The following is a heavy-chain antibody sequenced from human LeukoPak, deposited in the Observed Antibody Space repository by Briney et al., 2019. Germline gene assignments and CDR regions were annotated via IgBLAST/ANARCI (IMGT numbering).Heavy chain of an antibody. CDR2: ISADNGDT. V-gene: IGHV1-18*01. J-gene: IGHJ5*02. D-gene: IGHD5-24*01. CDR3: ARDGYKETLSFDP. CDR1: GYIFINYG. Sequence: ASVKVSCKASGYIFINYGITWVRQAPGQGLEWMGWISADNGDTKYAQKVQGRVTMTTDTSTSTAYMELRSLRSDDTAVYYCARDGYKETLSFDPWGQGTLVTVSP.